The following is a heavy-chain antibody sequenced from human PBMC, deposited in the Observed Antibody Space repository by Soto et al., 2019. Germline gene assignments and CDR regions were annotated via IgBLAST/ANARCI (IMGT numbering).Heavy chain of an antibody. V-gene: IGHV3-23*01. Sequence: PGGSPRLSFAAPGFTLFSYSLSWGRHAPGEGVGWVSAISGSGGSTYYADSVKGRFTISRDNSKNTLYLQMNSLRAEDTAVYYCAKRSVDYSNLGDYHYYYMDVWGKGTTVTVSS. D-gene: IGHD4-4*01. CDR3: AKRSVDYSNLGDYHYYYMDV. CDR2: ISGSGGST. J-gene: IGHJ6*03. CDR1: GFTLFSYS.